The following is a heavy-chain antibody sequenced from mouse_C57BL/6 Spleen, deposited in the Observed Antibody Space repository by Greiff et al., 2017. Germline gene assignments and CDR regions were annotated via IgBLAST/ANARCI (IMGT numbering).Heavy chain of an antibody. D-gene: IGHD1-1*01. V-gene: IGHV14-2*01. CDR3: ARALTTINWYFDV. J-gene: IGHJ1*03. Sequence: VQLQQSGAELVKPGASVKLSCTASGFNIKDYYMHWVKQRTEQGLEWIGRIAPEDGETKYAPKFQGKATITADPSYNTAYLQLSSLTSENTAVYYCARALTTINWYFDVGGTGTSVTVAS. CDR1: GFNIKDYY. CDR2: IAPEDGET.